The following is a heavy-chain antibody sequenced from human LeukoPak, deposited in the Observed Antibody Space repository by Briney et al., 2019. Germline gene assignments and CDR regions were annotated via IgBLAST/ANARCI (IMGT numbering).Heavy chain of an antibody. D-gene: IGHD3-10*01. CDR1: GYSFTVFY. CDR2: IHPRSGET. J-gene: IGHJ4*02. Sequence: ASVKVSCKASGYSFTVFYIHWVRQAPGQGLEWMGWIHPRSGETNYAYKFRGRVTMTRDTSISTAYMDLGSLGSDDTAVYYCARDGEYGTGSYYRGCFDYWGQGILVTVSS. V-gene: IGHV1-2*02. CDR3: ARDGEYGTGSYYRGCFDY.